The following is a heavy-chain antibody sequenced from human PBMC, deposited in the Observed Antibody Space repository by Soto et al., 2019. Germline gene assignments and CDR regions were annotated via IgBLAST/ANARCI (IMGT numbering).Heavy chain of an antibody. D-gene: IGHD2-2*01. J-gene: IGHJ4*02. CDR3: ARDKSTSCYYY. Sequence: ASVKVSCKASGYTFTSYAMHWVRQAPGQRLEWMGWINAGNGNTKYSQKFQGRVTITRDTSASTAYMELGSLRSEDTAVYYCARDKSTSCYYYWGQGTLVTVSS. CDR1: GYTFTSYA. V-gene: IGHV1-3*01. CDR2: INAGNGNT.